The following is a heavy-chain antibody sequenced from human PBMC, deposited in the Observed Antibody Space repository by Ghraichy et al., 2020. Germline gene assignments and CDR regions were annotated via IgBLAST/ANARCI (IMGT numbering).Heavy chain of an antibody. CDR2: ISSSGSTI. CDR1: GFTFSDYY. J-gene: IGHJ4*02. CDR3: ARGGGSNIAVAKPRNVRHDY. Sequence: GGSLRLSCAASGFTFSDYYMSWIRQAPGKGLEWVSYISSSGSTIYYADSVKGRFTISRDNAKNSLYLQMNSLRAEDTAVYYCARGGGSNIAVAKPRNVRHDYWGQGTLVTVSS. V-gene: IGHV3-11*01. D-gene: IGHD6-19*01.